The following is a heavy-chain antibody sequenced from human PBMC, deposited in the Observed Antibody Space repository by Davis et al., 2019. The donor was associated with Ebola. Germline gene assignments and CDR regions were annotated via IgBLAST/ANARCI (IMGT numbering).Heavy chain of an antibody. J-gene: IGHJ6*02. D-gene: IGHD5-18*01. Sequence: SETLSLTCTVSGASISSRSYYWGWIRQPPGKGLEWVGSFSYGDNTHYYNPSLESRVTISVDTSKNQLSLKLTSVTATDTAVYYCARPVSPGYTYGYYYYDMDVWGQGTTVTVSS. CDR2: FSYGDNTH. V-gene: IGHV4-39*01. CDR3: ARPVSPGYTYGYYYYDMDV. CDR1: GASISSRSYY.